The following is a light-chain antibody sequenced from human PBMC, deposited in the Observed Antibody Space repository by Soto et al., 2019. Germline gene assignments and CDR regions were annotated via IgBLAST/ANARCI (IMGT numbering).Light chain of an antibody. CDR3: QQYNSWLWT. J-gene: IGKJ1*01. Sequence: EIVMTQSPATLSVSPGEGATLSCRASQSVSSKLAWYRQKPGQAPRLLIYGASTRATGIPARFSGSGSGTEFILIISSLQSEDSAVYYCQQYNSWLWTFGQGTKVDIK. CDR2: GAS. V-gene: IGKV3-15*01. CDR1: QSVSSK.